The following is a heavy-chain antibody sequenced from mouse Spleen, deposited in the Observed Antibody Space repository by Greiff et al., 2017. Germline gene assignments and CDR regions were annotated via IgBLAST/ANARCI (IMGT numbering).Heavy chain of an antibody. V-gene: IGHV1-81*01. CDR2: IYPRSGNT. Sequence: VQLQQSGAELARPGASVKLSCKASGYTFTSYGISWVKQRTGQGLEWIGEIYPRSGNTYYNEKFKGKATLTADKSSSTAYMELRSLTSEDSAVYFCARWFGDYAMDYWGQGTSVTVSS. CDR3: ARWFGDYAMDY. D-gene: IGHD2-2*01. CDR1: GYTFTSYG. J-gene: IGHJ4*01.